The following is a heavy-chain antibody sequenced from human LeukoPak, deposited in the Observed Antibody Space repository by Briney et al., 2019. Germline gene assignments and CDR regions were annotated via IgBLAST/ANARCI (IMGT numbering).Heavy chain of an antibody. D-gene: IGHD3-3*01. CDR2: INHSGST. CDR3: ARGQTYYDFWSGYSGPPDY. Sequence: PSETLSLTCAVYGGSFSGYYWSWIRQPPGKGLEWIGEINHSGSTNYNPSLKSRVTISVDTSKNQFSLKLSSVTAADTAVYYCARGQTYYDFWSGYSGPPDYWGQGTLVTVSS. J-gene: IGHJ4*02. CDR1: GGSFSGYY. V-gene: IGHV4-34*01.